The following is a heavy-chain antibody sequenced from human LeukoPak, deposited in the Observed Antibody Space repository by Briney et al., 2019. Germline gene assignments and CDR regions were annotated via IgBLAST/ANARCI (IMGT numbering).Heavy chain of an antibody. CDR3: ARDRAYREIDY. CDR2: INTNTGNP. Sequence: ASVKVSCKASGYSFSGHGITWVRQAPGQGLEWMGWINTNTGNPTYAQGFTGRFVFSLDTSVSTAYLQISSLKAEDTAVYYCARDRAYREIDYWGQGTLVTVSS. J-gene: IGHJ4*02. CDR1: GYSFSGHG. V-gene: IGHV7-4-1*02.